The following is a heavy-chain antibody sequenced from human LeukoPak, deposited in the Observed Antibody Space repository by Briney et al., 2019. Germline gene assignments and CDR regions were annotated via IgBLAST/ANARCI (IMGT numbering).Heavy chain of an antibody. CDR1: GFTFSSYP. Sequence: GGSLRLSCAASGFTFSSYPMSWVRQAPGKGPEWVSGISGSGGSTYYTDSVKGRFTISGDNSKNTLYLQMNSLRAEDTAVYYCAKKPPDDSSGYHYYFDYWGQGTLVTVSS. J-gene: IGHJ4*02. CDR3: AKKPPDDSSGYHYYFDY. V-gene: IGHV3-23*01. CDR2: ISGSGGST. D-gene: IGHD3-22*01.